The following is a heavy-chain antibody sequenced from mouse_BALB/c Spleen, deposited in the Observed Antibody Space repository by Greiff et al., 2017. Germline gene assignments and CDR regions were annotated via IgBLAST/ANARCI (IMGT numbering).Heavy chain of an antibody. CDR3: ARVTPFYDGYYGGYFDV. Sequence: EVKLMESGPSLVKPSQTLSLTCSVTGDSITSGYWNWIRKFPGNKLEYMGYISYSGSTYYNPSLKSRISITRDTSKNQYYLQLNSVTTEDTATYYCARVTPFYDGYYGGYFDVWGAGTTVTVSS. D-gene: IGHD2-3*01. V-gene: IGHV3-8*02. J-gene: IGHJ1*01. CDR1: GDSITSGY. CDR2: ISYSGST.